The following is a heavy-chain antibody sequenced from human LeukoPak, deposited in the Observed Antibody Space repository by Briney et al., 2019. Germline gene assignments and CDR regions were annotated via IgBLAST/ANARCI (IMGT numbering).Heavy chain of an antibody. CDR2: ISWNSGSI. CDR1: GFTFYDYA. D-gene: IGHD4-17*01. J-gene: IGHJ4*02. Sequence: GRSLRLSCAASGFTFYDYAMHWVRQAPGKGLEWVSGISWNSGSIGYADSVKGRFTISRDNAKNSLYLQMNSLRAEDMALYYCAKGRKATVTSDFDYWGQGTLVTVSS. CDR3: AKGRKATVTSDFDY. V-gene: IGHV3-9*03.